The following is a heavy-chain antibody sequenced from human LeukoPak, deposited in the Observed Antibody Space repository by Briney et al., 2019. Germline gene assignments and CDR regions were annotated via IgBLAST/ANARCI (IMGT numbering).Heavy chain of an antibody. CDR1: GGSISSGDYY. V-gene: IGHV4-30-4*08. Sequence: SETLSLTCTVSGGSISSGDYYWSWIRQPPGKGLEWIGYIYYSGSTYYNPSLKSRVTISVDTSKNQFSLKLSSVTAADTAVYYCARERTGDAQFDYWGQGILVTVSS. J-gene: IGHJ4*02. CDR3: ARERTGDAQFDY. D-gene: IGHD7-27*01. CDR2: IYYSGST.